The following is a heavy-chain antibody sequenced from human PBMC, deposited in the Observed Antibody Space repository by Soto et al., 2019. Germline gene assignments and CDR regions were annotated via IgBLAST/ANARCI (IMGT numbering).Heavy chain of an antibody. CDR3: ARVGSSGWSPDY. V-gene: IGHV4-59*11. D-gene: IGHD6-19*01. J-gene: IGHJ4*02. Sequence: QVQLQESGPGLVKPSDTLSLTCTVSGGSISGHYWIWIRQPPGEGMEGTGYIFYSGSTTYNNNPSLRSRVSISVDTSKNQFYLRLSSVPAADTAVYYCARVGSSGWSPDYWGQGTLVTVSS. CDR1: GGSISGHY. CDR2: IFYSGSTTY.